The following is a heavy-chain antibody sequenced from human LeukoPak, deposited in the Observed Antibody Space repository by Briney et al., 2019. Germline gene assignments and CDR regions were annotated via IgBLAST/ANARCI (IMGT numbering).Heavy chain of an antibody. CDR1: GFTFSSYA. D-gene: IGHD2-15*01. V-gene: IGHV3-30-3*02. CDR3: AKQLGYCSDGSCYFPY. J-gene: IGHJ4*02. CDR2: ISYDGSKK. Sequence: GGSLRLSCAVSGFTFSSYAVHWVRQAPGKGLEWVAVISYDGSKKYYADSVQGRFTISRDNSKSTLCLQMNSLRAEDTAVYYCAKQLGYCSDGSCYFPYWGQGTLVTVSS.